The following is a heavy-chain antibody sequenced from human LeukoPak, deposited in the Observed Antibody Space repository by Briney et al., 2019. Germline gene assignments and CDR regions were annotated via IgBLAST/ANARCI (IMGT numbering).Heavy chain of an antibody. J-gene: IGHJ4*02. CDR3: ARGRGYDLDY. CDR2: INHSGST. Sequence: SETLSLTCAVYGGSISGYYWSWIRQSPGKGLEWIGEINHSGSTNYNPSLKSRVTISVDTSKNQFSLKLSSVTAADTAVYYCARGRGYDLDYWGQGTLVTVSS. D-gene: IGHD3-3*01. CDR1: GGSISGYY. V-gene: IGHV4-34*01.